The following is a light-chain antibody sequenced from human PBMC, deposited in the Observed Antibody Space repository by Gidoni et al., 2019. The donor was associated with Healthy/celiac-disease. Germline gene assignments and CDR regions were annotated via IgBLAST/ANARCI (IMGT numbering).Light chain of an antibody. Sequence: DIQSTQSPSFLSASVGDRVTITCRASQGISSYLDWYQQKPGKAPKLLIYAASNLQSGVPSRFSGSGSGTEFTLTISSLQPEDFATYYCQQLNSYPPTFXXXTKLEIK. V-gene: IGKV1-9*01. J-gene: IGKJ2*01. CDR3: QQLNSYPPT. CDR2: AAS. CDR1: QGISSY.